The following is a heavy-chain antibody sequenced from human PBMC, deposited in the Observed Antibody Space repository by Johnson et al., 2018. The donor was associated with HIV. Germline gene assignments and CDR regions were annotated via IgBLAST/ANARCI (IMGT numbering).Heavy chain of an antibody. CDR1: GFTFDDYA. D-gene: IGHD3-22*01. J-gene: IGHJ3*02. CDR2: ISWNSRSL. CDR3: ARDVSYRYDSDGWADAFDI. V-gene: IGHV3-9*01. Sequence: VQLVESGGALVQPGRSLRLSCAASGFTFDDYAMHWVRQAPGKGLEWVSGISWNSRSLGYVDSVKGRFTISRDNAKNSLYLQMNTLRAEDTAVYYCARDVSYRYDSDGWADAFDIWGQGTMVTVSS.